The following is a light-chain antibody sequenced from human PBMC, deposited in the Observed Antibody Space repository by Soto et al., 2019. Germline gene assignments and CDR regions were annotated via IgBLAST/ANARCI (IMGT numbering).Light chain of an antibody. J-gene: IGKJ4*01. CDR1: QSISSW. Sequence: DIQMTQSPSTLSASVGDRVTITCRASQSISSWLAWYQQKPGKAPKLLIYKASTLESGVPSRFSGCGSGTEFTLDISSLQPDDFADYSGQHDNSYALTCGGGTKVEIK. CDR3: QHDNSYALT. V-gene: IGKV1-5*03. CDR2: KAS.